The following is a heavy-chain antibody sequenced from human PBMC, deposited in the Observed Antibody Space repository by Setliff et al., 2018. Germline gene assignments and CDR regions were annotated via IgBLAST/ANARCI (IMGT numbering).Heavy chain of an antibody. Sequence: GESLKISCAASGFAVSGDYMSWVRQAPGKGLEWVGAIYSDDARTFHADSVKGRFTISRDNSKNTLYLQMNSLRPEDTAVYYCARTCSGSGCYAGLESWGQGTPVTVSS. CDR3: ARTCSGSGCYAGLES. CDR2: IYSDDART. D-gene: IGHD2-15*01. J-gene: IGHJ4*02. V-gene: IGHV3-53*05. CDR1: GFAVSGDY.